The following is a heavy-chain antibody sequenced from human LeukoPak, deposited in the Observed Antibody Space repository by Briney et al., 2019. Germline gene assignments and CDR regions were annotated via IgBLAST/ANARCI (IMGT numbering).Heavy chain of an antibody. CDR1: GGSISSYY. CDR3: ARVYSGYDYDHFDY. D-gene: IGHD5-12*01. Sequence: SETLSLTCTVSGGSISSYYWSWIRQPPGKGLEWIGYIYYSGSTNYNPSLKSRVTISVDTSKNQFSLKLSSVTAADTAVYYCARVYSGYDYDHFDYWGQGTLVTVSS. CDR2: IYYSGST. J-gene: IGHJ4*02. V-gene: IGHV4-59*01.